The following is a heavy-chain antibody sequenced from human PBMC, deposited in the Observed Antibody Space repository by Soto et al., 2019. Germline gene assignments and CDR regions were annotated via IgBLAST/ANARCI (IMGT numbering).Heavy chain of an antibody. CDR1: GGTFRTYA. CDR3: AKGAVAGTPTSYYYYGMDV. CDR2: FIPIFGKV. D-gene: IGHD6-19*01. J-gene: IGHJ6*02. Sequence: QVQLLQSGAEVKKPGSSVRVSCEASGGTFRTYAISWVRQAPGQGLEWMGEFIPIFGKVNYAQKFQGRVTIPADDSTTTVYMDLRSLSSEDTAVYYCAKGAVAGTPTSYYYYGMDVWGQGTTVTVS. V-gene: IGHV1-69*12.